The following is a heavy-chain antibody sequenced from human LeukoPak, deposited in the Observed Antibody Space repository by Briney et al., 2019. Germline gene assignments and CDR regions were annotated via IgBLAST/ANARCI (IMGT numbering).Heavy chain of an antibody. D-gene: IGHD6-19*01. CDR1: GGSISSSNYY. CDR3: ARVEQWLVWWFDP. Sequence: SETLSLTCTVFGGSISSSNYYWAWFRQPPGKGLEWIGSIYYSGSTYYNPSLKSRVTISVDTSKNQFSLKLSSVTAADTAVYYCARVEQWLVWWFDPWGQGTLVTVSS. V-gene: IGHV4-39*01. CDR2: IYYSGST. J-gene: IGHJ5*02.